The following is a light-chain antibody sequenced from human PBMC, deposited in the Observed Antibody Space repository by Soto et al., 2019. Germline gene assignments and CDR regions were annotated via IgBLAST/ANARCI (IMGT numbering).Light chain of an antibody. CDR2: GAS. CDR1: QSVSSSY. V-gene: IGKV3-20*01. Sequence: EIVLTQSPATLSLSTGERATLSCRASQSVSSSYLAWYQQKPGQAPRLLIYGASSRATGIPDRFSGSGSGTDFTLTISRLEPEDFAVYYCQQYGSPPWTFGQGTKVDIK. CDR3: QQYGSPPWT. J-gene: IGKJ1*01.